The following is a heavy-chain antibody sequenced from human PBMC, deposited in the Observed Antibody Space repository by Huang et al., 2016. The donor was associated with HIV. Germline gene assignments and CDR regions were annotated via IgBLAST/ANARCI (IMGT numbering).Heavy chain of an antibody. D-gene: IGHD1-26*01. J-gene: IGHJ6*03. V-gene: IGHV4-39*01. Sequence: QVKLQESGPGLVKSSETLSLTCTVSGASISSASYYWGWIRQPPGKGLEWIGTIYHTWPTFYSPALKMRLSIAVDASENQVSLRLRSVTAADTAVYCCARHWEGSFYYCYYIDVWGPGTTVTVSS. CDR2: IYHTWPT. CDR1: GASISSASYY. CDR3: ARHWEGSFYYCYYIDV.